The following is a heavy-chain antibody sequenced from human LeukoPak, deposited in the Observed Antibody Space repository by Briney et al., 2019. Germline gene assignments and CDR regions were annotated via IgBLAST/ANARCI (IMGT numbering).Heavy chain of an antibody. V-gene: IGHV3-9*01. CDR1: GFTFDDYA. CDR3: AKAYDDFPFDY. Sequence: PGGSLRLSCAASGFTFDDYAMHWVRQAPGKGLEWVSGISWNSGSIGYADSVKGRFTISRDNAKNSLYLQMNSLRAEDTAVYYCAKAYDDFPFDYWGQGTLVTVSS. D-gene: IGHD5-12*01. J-gene: IGHJ4*02. CDR2: ISWNSGSI.